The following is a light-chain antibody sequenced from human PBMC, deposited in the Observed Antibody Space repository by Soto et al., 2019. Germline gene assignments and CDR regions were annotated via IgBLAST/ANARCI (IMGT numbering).Light chain of an antibody. CDR2: GAS. CDR3: QQSGSSSGWT. CDR1: QSVSSSY. V-gene: IGKV3-20*01. J-gene: IGKJ1*01. Sequence: EIVLTQSPGTLSLSPGDRASLSCRASQSVSSSYLAWYQQRPGQAPRLLIYGASSRATGIPDRFSGSGSGIDLTLTISRLEPEDFAVYYCQQSGSSSGWTFGQGTKVEIK.